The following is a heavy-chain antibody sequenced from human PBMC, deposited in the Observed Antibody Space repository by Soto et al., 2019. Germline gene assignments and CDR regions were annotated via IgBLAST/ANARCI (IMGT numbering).Heavy chain of an antibody. CDR3: TKGSIPAVGRVFFES. CDR2: ISANAGNI. D-gene: IGHD6-13*01. Sequence: GGSLRLSCAASWFFFNGFDMSWVRQAPGMGLEWVSTISANAGNINYAGSVRGRFSISRDSSKNSVDLQMNSLRVEDTAVYFCTKGSIPAVGRVFFESWGQGTLVTVSS. J-gene: IGHJ4*02. CDR1: WFFFNGFD. V-gene: IGHV3-23*01.